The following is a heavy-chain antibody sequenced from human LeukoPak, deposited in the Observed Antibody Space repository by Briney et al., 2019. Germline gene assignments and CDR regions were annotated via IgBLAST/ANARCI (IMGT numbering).Heavy chain of an antibody. CDR3: ARDHDYVWGSYRYTGYDY. Sequence: PSGTLSLTCTVSGGSISSSSYYWGWIRQPPGKGLEWIGSIYYSGSTYYNPSLKSRVTISVDTSKNQFSLKLSSVTAADTAVYYCARDHDYVWGSYRYTGYDYWGQGTLVTVSS. CDR2: IYYSGST. V-gene: IGHV4-39*07. D-gene: IGHD3-16*02. J-gene: IGHJ4*02. CDR1: GGSISSSSYY.